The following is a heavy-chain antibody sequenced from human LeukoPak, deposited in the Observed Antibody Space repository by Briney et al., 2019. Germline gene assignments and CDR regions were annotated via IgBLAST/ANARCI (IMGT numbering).Heavy chain of an antibody. D-gene: IGHD6-19*01. CDR3: ARRSGWFSHYFDY. V-gene: IGHV4-30-4*01. J-gene: IGHJ4*02. Sequence: SETLSLTCTVSGGSISSGDYYWSWIRQPPGKGLEWIGYIYYSGSTYYNPSLKSRVTISVDTSKNQFSLKLSSVTAADTAVYYCARRSGWFSHYFDYWGQGTLVTVSS. CDR2: IYYSGST. CDR1: GGSISSGDYY.